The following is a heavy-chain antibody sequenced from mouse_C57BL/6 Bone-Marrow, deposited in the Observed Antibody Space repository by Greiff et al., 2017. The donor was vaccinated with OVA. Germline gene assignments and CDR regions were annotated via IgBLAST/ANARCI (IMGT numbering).Heavy chain of an antibody. CDR3: ARRAPRQLRPGYYAMDY. Sequence: EVKLVESVAELVRPGASVKLSCTASGFNIKNTYMHWVKQRPEQGLEWIGRIDPANGNTKYAPKFQGKATITADTSSNTAYLQLSSLTSEDTAIYYCARRAPRQLRPGYYAMDYWGQGTSVTVSS. D-gene: IGHD3-2*02. V-gene: IGHV14-3*01. J-gene: IGHJ4*01. CDR2: IDPANGNT. CDR1: GFNIKNTY.